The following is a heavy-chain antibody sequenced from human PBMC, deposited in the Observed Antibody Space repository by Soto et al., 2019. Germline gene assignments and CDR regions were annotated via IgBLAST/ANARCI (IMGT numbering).Heavy chain of an antibody. Sequence: QVQLVQSGAEVKKPGSSVKVSCMASGGTFSSYAISWVRQAPGQGLEWMGGIIPIFGTANYAQKFQGRVTITADKSTSIAYMELSSLRSEDTAVYYCARDRALLSAAGTGWFDPWGQGTLVTVSS. D-gene: IGHD6-13*01. V-gene: IGHV1-69*06. CDR2: IIPIFGTA. CDR3: ARDRALLSAAGTGWFDP. CDR1: GGTFSSYA. J-gene: IGHJ5*02.